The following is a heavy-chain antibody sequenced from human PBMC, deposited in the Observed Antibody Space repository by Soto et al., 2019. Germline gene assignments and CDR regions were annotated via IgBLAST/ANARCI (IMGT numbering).Heavy chain of an antibody. J-gene: IGHJ6*02. V-gene: IGHV4-34*01. CDR1: GGSFSGYY. Sequence: ASETLSLTCAVYGGSFSGYYWSWIRQPPGKGLEWIGEINHSGSTNYNPSLKSRVTISVDTSKNQFSLKLSSVTAADTAVYYCARRSYRIAAVRYYYYGMDVWGQGTTVTV. D-gene: IGHD6-13*01. CDR3: ARRSYRIAAVRYYYYGMDV. CDR2: INHSGST.